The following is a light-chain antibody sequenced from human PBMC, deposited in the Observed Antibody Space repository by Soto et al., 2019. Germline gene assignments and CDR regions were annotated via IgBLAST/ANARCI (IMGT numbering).Light chain of an antibody. V-gene: IGKV3-20*01. Sequence: EIVLTQSPGTLSLSPGERATLPCRASQSVAGSRLAWYQQKPGQAPRLLMYGASHRAAGIPDRFSGSGSGTDFSLTVSRLEPEDFAVYYCQQYVYSPYTFGQGTKLEIK. CDR3: QQYVYSPYT. CDR2: GAS. J-gene: IGKJ2*01. CDR1: QSVAGSR.